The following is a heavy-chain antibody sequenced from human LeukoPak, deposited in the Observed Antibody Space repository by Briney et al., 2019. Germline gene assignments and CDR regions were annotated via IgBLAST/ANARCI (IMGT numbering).Heavy chain of an antibody. Sequence: SETLSLTCTVSNDSISKYCWSWIRQPPGKGLEWVGYIYYSGSTNCNPSLKSRVTISVDTSKNQFSLKLISVTAADTAVYFCARGWEPTGHWYFDLWGRGTLVTVSS. V-gene: IGHV4-59*01. CDR1: NDSISKYC. J-gene: IGHJ2*01. D-gene: IGHD1-26*01. CDR2: IYYSGST. CDR3: ARGWEPTGHWYFDL.